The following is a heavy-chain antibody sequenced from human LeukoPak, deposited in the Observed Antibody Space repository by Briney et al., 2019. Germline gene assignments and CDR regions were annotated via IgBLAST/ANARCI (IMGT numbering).Heavy chain of an antibody. Sequence: GGSLRLSCVASGFTFSSYAMSWVRQAPGKGLERVSGISGSGGSTYYADSVKGRFTISRDNSKNTLYLQMNSLRAEDTAVYYCANSPYGSGSYLFDYWGQGTLVTVSS. D-gene: IGHD3-10*01. V-gene: IGHV3-23*01. CDR3: ANSPYGSGSYLFDY. CDR1: GFTFSSYA. CDR2: ISGSGGST. J-gene: IGHJ4*02.